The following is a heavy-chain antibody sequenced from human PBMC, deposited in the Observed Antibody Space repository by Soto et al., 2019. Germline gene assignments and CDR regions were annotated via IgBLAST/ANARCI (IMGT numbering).Heavy chain of an antibody. CDR1: FGSCSAPDW. D-gene: IGHD1-1*01. V-gene: IGHV4-4*02. J-gene: IGHJ5*01. Sequence: PSEALYLTVTLCFGSCSAPDWWNCVRQSPDKGLEWIAEVHISGHSNYNPSLRSRVSVSIDSSKNQFYLNLNSVTAADTAIYYCARVRQGCSANNCYFDPSAQGTQVTVSS. CDR2: VHISGHS. CDR3: ARVRQGCSANNCYFDP.